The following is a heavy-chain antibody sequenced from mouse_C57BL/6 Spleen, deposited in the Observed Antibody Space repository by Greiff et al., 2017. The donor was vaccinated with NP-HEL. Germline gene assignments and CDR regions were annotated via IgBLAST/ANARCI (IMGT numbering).Heavy chain of an antibody. CDR3: ARHSYGSSYPYYAMDY. Sequence: QVQVKESGPGLVAPSQSLSITCTVSGFSLTSYGVHWVRQPPGKGLEWLVVIWSDGSTTYNSALKSRLSISKDNSKSQVFLKMNSLQTDDTAMYYCARHSYGSSYPYYAMDYWGQGTSVTVSS. V-gene: IGHV2-6-1*01. CDR2: IWSDGST. D-gene: IGHD1-1*01. J-gene: IGHJ4*01. CDR1: GFSLTSYG.